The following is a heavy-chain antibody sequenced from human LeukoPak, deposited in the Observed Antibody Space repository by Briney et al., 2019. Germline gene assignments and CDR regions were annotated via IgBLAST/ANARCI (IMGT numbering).Heavy chain of an antibody. CDR1: GFTFSNYG. CDR3: ARDMECSGGSCYSGY. V-gene: IGHV3-23*01. D-gene: IGHD2-15*01. Sequence: PGGSLKLSCAASGFTFSNYGMSWVRQAPGKGLEWVSAVSGSGSSSYYADSVKGRFTISRDNSKNTLYLQINSLRAEATAVYYCARDMECSGGSCYSGYWGQGTLVTVSS. CDR2: VSGSGSSS. J-gene: IGHJ4*02.